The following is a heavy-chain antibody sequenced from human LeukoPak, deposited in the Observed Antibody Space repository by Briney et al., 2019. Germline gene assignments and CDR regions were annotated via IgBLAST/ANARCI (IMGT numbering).Heavy chain of an antibody. CDR1: GDSVSSNSVT. CDR2: TYYRSTWYN. Sequence: SQTLSLTCAISGDSVSSNSVTWNWIRQSPSRGLEWLGRTYYRSTWYNDYAVSVRGRITVNPDTSRNQFSLHLNSVTPEDTAVYYCARRLTQYDCFDPWGQGILVTVSS. J-gene: IGHJ5*02. CDR3: ARRLTQYDCFDP. V-gene: IGHV6-1*01. D-gene: IGHD2-2*01.